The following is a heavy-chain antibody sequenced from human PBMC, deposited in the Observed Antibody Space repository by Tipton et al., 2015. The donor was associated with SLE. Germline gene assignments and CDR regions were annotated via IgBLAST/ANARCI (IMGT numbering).Heavy chain of an antibody. CDR2: IYSRGDT. CDR3: ARDSWGLGRS. Sequence: SLRLSCAASGFTFSSDYLSWVRQAPGKGLECIASIYSRGDTYYTDSVQGRFTISRDNSKNTLFLQMNSLRAEDTAVYYCARDSWGLGRSWGQGTLVTVSS. D-gene: IGHD3-16*01. J-gene: IGHJ5*02. V-gene: IGHV3-66*03. CDR1: GFTFSSDY.